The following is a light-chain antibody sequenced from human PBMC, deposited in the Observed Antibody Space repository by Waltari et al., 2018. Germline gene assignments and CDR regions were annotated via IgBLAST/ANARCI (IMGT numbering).Light chain of an antibody. CDR2: DAS. CDR1: QTVGRRY. V-gene: IGKV3-20*01. CDR3: HQSASSPLT. J-gene: IGKJ4*01. Sequence: ENVLTQSPGALSLSPGERATLSCRASQTVGRRYLAWFQQKPGQAPRLLIYDASNRATGIPDRFSGSGSGTDFTLTINRLEPEDFAVYYCHQSASSPLTFGGGTKVEIK.